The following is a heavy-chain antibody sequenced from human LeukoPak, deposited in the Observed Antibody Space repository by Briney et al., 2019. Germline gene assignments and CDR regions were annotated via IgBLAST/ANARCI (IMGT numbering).Heavy chain of an antibody. CDR2: ISYDGSNK. J-gene: IGHJ4*02. CDR3: AKGGYYDSSGYTGY. CDR1: EFTFSSYG. Sequence: GESLKISCAASEFTFSSYGMHWVRQAPGKGLEWVAVISYDGSNKYYADSVKGRFTISRDNSKNTLYLQMNSLRAEDTAVYYCAKGGYYDSSGYTGYWGQGTLVTVSS. D-gene: IGHD3-22*01. V-gene: IGHV3-30*18.